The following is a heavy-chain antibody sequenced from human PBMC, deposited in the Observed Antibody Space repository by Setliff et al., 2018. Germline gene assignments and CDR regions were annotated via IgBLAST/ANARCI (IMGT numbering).Heavy chain of an antibody. Sequence: ASVKVSCKASGYTFTSYYMHWVRQTAGQGLEWMGWMSPGSGYTGYAQKFQDRVIMTRDTSISTAYMELTSLTSEDTAVYYCARGITEGYDYWGQGTLVTVSS. J-gene: IGHJ4*02. CDR3: ARGITEGYDY. CDR2: MSPGSGYT. V-gene: IGHV1-8*02. CDR1: GYTFTSYY. D-gene: IGHD2-15*01.